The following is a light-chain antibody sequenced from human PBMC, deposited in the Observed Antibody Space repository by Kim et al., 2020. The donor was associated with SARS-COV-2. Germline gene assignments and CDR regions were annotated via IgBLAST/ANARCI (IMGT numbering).Light chain of an antibody. CDR1: SSKIGAGYD. V-gene: IGLV1-40*01. CDR3: QSYDSSLSAL. J-gene: IGLJ2*01. Sequence: GQRVTISCTGSSSKIGAGYDVHWYQQLPGTAPKLLIYGNSNRPSGVPDRFSGSKSGTSASLAITGLQAEDEADYYCQSYDSSLSALFGGGTQLTVL. CDR2: GNS.